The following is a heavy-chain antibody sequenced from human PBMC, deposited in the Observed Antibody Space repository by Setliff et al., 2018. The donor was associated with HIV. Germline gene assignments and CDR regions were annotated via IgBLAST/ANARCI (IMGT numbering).Heavy chain of an antibody. Sequence: SETLSLTCAVSGASISSDNFYWTWIRQPAGKGLEWVGRFKNIGGTTYHPSLKGRVTISVDTSKNQFSLSLNSVAVADTATYYCARGSSRDYKFYSGYQTEIPGAYFGMDVWGPGTTVTVSS. CDR1: GASISSDNFY. CDR3: ARGSSRDYKFYSGYQTEIPGAYFGMDV. V-gene: IGHV4-61*02. D-gene: IGHD3-3*01. J-gene: IGHJ6*02. CDR2: FKNIGGT.